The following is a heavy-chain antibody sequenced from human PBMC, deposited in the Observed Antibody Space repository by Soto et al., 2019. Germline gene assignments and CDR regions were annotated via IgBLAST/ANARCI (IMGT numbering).Heavy chain of an antibody. CDR1: GFTFSSYG. J-gene: IGHJ4*02. V-gene: IGHV3-30*18. CDR3: AKDLYYDFWSGYPDY. Sequence: QVQLVESGGGVVQPGRSLRLSCAASGFTFSSYGMHWVRQAPGKGLEWVAVISYDGSNKYYADSVKGRFTISRDNSKNSLYLQMNTLTAEDTAVYSCAKDLYYDFWSGYPDYWGQGTLVTVSS. D-gene: IGHD3-3*01. CDR2: ISYDGSNK.